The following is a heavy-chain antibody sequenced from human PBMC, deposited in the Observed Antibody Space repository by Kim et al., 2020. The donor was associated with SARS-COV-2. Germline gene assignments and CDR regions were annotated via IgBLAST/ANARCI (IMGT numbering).Heavy chain of an antibody. V-gene: IGHV1-46*01. J-gene: IGHJ4*02. Sequence: ASVKVSCKASGYTFTSHKIHWVRQAPGQGLEWMGIITPIDGFTTYAQKLQGRVTMTSDTSTSTVSMELSSLRSGDTAVYFCARDNTDWSFDYWGQGTLVTVS. D-gene: IGHD3-9*01. CDR1: GYTFTSHK. CDR2: ITPIDGFT. CDR3: ARDNTDWSFDY.